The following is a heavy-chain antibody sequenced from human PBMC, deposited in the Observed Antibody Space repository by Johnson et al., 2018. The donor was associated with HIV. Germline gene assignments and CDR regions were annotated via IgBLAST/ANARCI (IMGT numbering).Heavy chain of an antibody. CDR2: ISSSGSPI. V-gene: IGHV3-11*04. CDR1: GFTFDEYD. D-gene: IGHD3-3*01. CDR3: AKTNYNFWSGYAFDI. J-gene: IGHJ3*02. Sequence: QVQLVESGGGLVKPGGSLRLSCAASGFTFDEYDMSWVRQGPGKGLAWVSYISSSGSPIYYADSVKGRFTISRDNATNSLYLQMNSLRAEDTAVYYCAKTNYNFWSGYAFDIWGQGTMVTVSS.